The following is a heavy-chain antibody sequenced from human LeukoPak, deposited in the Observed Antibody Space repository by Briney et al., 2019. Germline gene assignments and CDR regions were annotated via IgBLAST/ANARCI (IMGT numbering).Heavy chain of an antibody. Sequence: GGSLRLSCAVSGFTFSSYTIIWVRQAPGKGLEWVPSISSRTSYYADSVTGRFTISRDNANNSVYLQMNSLRVEDTAVYYCVREGGGGYSYDYWGQGTLVTVSS. CDR1: GFTFSSYT. D-gene: IGHD5-18*01. CDR3: VREGGGGYSYDY. CDR2: ISSRTS. J-gene: IGHJ4*02. V-gene: IGHV3-21*01.